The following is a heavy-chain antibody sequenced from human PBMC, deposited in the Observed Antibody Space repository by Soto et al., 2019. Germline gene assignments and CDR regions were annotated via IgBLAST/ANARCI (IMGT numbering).Heavy chain of an antibody. V-gene: IGHV3-15*01. J-gene: IGHJ4*02. CDR3: TTTYDFWSGYYVYFDY. CDR1: GFTFSNAW. D-gene: IGHD3-3*01. Sequence: EVQLVESGGGLVKPGGSLRLSCAASGFTFSNAWMSWVRQAPGKGLEWVGRIKSKTDGGSTDYAAPVKGRFTISRDDSKNTLYLQMNSLKTEDTAVYYCTTTYDFWSGYYVYFDYWGQGTLVTVCS. CDR2: IKSKTDGGST.